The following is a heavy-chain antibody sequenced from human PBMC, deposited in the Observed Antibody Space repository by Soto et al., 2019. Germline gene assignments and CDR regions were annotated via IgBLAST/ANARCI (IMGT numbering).Heavy chain of an antibody. Sequence: PGGSLRLSCAASGFTFSSYWMHWVRQGPGKGLVWVSRVNSDESTTSYADPVKGRFTISRDNAKNTLYLQMSSLRVEGTALYYCVCFECGRTAVVTAMEANGYWGQGTLVTVSS. CDR2: VNSDESTT. V-gene: IGHV3-74*01. D-gene: IGHD2-21*02. J-gene: IGHJ4*02. CDR3: VCFECGRTAVVTAMEANGY. CDR1: GFTFSSYW.